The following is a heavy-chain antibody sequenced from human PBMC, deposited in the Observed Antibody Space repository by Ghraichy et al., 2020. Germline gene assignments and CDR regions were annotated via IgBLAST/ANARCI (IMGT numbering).Heavy chain of an antibody. CDR1: GGSFSGYY. CDR3: ARIKRRQQLVLRSLDY. Sequence: SETLSLTCAVYGGSFSGYYWSWIRQPPGKGLEWIGEINHSGSTNYNPSLKSRVTISVDTSKNQFSLKLSSVTAADTAVYYCARIKRRQQLVLRSLDYWGQGTLVTVSS. CDR2: INHSGST. V-gene: IGHV4-34*01. D-gene: IGHD6-13*01. J-gene: IGHJ4*02.